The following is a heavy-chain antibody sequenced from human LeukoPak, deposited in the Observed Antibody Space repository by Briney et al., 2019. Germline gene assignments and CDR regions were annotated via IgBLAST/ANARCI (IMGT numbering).Heavy chain of an antibody. CDR3: AREEYCSGGSCYSRGRFDY. J-gene: IGHJ4*02. V-gene: IGHV3-21*01. Sequence: GGSLRLSCAASGFSFYDYWMHWVRQAPGKGLVWVSSISSSSSYIYYADSVKGRFTISRDNAKNSLYLQMNSLRAEDTAVYYCAREEYCSGGSCYSRGRFDYWGQGTLVTVSS. CDR2: ISSSSSYI. D-gene: IGHD2-15*01. CDR1: GFSFYDYW.